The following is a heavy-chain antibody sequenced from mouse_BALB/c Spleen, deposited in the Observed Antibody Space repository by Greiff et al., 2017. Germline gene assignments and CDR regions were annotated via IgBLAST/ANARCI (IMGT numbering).Heavy chain of an antibody. D-gene: IGHD2-14*01. V-gene: IGHV1S137*01. CDR3: ARQAIGYAMDY. J-gene: IGHJ4*01. CDR1: GYTFTDSA. CDR2: ISTYYGGA. Sequence: VQLQQSGAELGRPGVSVKISCKGSGYTFTDSAMHWVKQSHAKSLVWIGVISTYYGGASYNQKFKGKATLTLDKSSSTAYMELARLTSEDSAIYYCARQAIGYAMDYCGEGTSVTDSS.